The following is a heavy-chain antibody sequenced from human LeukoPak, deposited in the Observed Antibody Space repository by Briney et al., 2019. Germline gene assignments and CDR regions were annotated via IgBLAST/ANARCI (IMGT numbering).Heavy chain of an antibody. CDR1: GFTFSSYE. Sequence: GGSLRLSCAASGFTFSSYEMNWVRQAPGKGPEWVANIKQDGSEIYYVDSVKGRFTISRDNAKNSLFLQMNSLRAEDTAVYYCARDKAVGPTLLDYWGQGTLVTVSS. D-gene: IGHD1-26*01. V-gene: IGHV3-7*01. J-gene: IGHJ4*02. CDR3: ARDKAVGPTLLDY. CDR2: IKQDGSEI.